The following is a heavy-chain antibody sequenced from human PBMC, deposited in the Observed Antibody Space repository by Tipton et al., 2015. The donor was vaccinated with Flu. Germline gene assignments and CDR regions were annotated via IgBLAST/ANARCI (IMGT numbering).Heavy chain of an antibody. V-gene: IGHV3-7*03. CDR2: IKQDGSVK. J-gene: IGHJ4*02. CDR3: ARQIGGGDCY. CDR1: GFTISNYW. D-gene: IGHD2-21*01. Sequence: SLRLSCATSGFTISNYWMSWVRQAPGKGLEWVANIKQDGSVKYYVDSVKGRFTISRDNAKNSLYLQMNSLRAEDTAVYYCARQIGGGDCYWGQGTLVTVSS.